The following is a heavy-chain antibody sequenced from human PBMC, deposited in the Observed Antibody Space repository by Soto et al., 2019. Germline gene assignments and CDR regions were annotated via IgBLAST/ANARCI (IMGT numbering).Heavy chain of an antibody. J-gene: IGHJ2*01. CDR3: QAEDGIRDYRSVSAFLLNRSSDL. V-gene: IGHV3-23*01. CDR2: ISGSGGRT. D-gene: IGHD3-9*01. Sequence: GKGLDWVSAISGSGGRTYYADSVKGRFTISRDNSKNTLYLQMNSLRAEDTAVFFFQAEDGIRDYRSVSAFLLNRSSDL.